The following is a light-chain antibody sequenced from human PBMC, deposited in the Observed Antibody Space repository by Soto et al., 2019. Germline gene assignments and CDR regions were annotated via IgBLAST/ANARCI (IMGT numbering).Light chain of an antibody. V-gene: IGKV3-20*01. CDR3: QQYDSSPWT. J-gene: IGKJ1*01. CDR1: QSISYSY. Sequence: ESVLTQSPGTLSLSPGERATLSCRASQSISYSYLAWYQQKPGQAPRLLIYGVSSRATGIPDRFSGSGSATDFTLTISRLEPEDSEVYYCQQYDSSPWTFGQGTKVEIK. CDR2: GVS.